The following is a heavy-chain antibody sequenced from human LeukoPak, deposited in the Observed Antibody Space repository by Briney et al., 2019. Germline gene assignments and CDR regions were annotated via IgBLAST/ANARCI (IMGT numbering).Heavy chain of an antibody. CDR2: ISSSSSSI. D-gene: IGHD6-19*01. CDR1: GFTFSKYS. V-gene: IGHV3-48*01. J-gene: IGHJ4*02. Sequence: PGGSLRLSCAASGFTFSKYSMNWVRQAPGKGLEWVSFISSSSSSIYYADSVKGRFTISRDNSKNTLYLQMNSLRAEDTAVYYCAKDRPGEQWLVLDYWGQGTLVTVSS. CDR3: AKDRPGEQWLVLDY.